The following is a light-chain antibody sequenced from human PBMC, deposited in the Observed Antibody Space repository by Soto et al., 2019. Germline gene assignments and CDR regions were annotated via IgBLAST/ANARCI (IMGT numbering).Light chain of an antibody. CDR2: DAS. CDR1: QSVSNY. CDR3: QQRSNWPT. V-gene: IGKV1-33*01. Sequence: DIQMTQSPSSLSASVGDRVTITCRASQSVSNYLNWYQQKPGKAPKLLIYDASNLETGAPSRFSGSGSGTDFTLTISSLEPEDFAVYYCQQRSNWPTFGQGTRLEI. J-gene: IGKJ5*01.